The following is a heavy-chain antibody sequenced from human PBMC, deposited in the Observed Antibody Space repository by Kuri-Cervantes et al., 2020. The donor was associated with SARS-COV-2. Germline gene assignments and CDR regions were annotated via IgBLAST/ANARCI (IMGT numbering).Heavy chain of an antibody. J-gene: IGHJ4*02. CDR2: ISWNSGSI. Sequence: LSLTCAASGFTFDDYAMHWVRQAPGKGLEWVSGISWNSGSIGYADSVKGRFTISRDNAKNSLYLQMNSLRTEDTAVYYCAKDPSKSIVATIIGYWGQGTLVTVSS. CDR3: AKDPSKSIVATIIGY. D-gene: IGHD5-12*01. CDR1: GFTFDDYA. V-gene: IGHV3-9*01.